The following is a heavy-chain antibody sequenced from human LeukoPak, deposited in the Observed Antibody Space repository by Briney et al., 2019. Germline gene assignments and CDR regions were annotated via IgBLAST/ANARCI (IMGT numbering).Heavy chain of an antibody. V-gene: IGHV3-9*01. J-gene: IGHJ4*02. CDR2: ISWNSGSI. CDR1: GFTFYDYA. D-gene: IGHD3-10*01. Sequence: GGSLRLSCAASGFTFYDYAMHWVRQAPGKGLGWVSGISWNSGSIGYADSVKGRFTISRDNAKNSLYLQMNSLRAEDTALYYCAKDISPMVRGGNFDYWGQGTLVTVSS. CDR3: AKDISPMVRGGNFDY.